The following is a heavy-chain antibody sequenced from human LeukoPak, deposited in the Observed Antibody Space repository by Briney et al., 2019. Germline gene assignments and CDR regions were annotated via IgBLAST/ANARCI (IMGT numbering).Heavy chain of an antibody. J-gene: IGHJ3*02. CDR1: GYTLTELS. V-gene: IGHV1-24*01. CDR2: FDPEDGET. Sequence: ASVKVSCKVSGYTLTELSMHWVRQAPGKGLEWMGGFDPEDGETIYAQKFQGRVTMTEDTSTDTAYMELNSLRSDDTAVYYCATVRDYYDSTARAFDIWGQGTMVTVSS. CDR3: ATVRDYYDSTARAFDI. D-gene: IGHD3-22*01.